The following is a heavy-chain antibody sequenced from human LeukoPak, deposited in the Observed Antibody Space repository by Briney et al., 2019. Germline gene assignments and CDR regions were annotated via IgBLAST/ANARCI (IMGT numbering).Heavy chain of an antibody. Sequence: GGTLRLSCAASGFTFSNHGMNWVREAPGKGLECVSSISGSSSYIYYADSVKGRFTISGDNAKKSLYLQKNGLRADDTAVYYCAKGRVRQFDPFDYWGQGTLVTVSS. CDR1: GFTFSNHG. CDR3: AKGRVRQFDPFDY. J-gene: IGHJ4*02. D-gene: IGHD1-1*01. CDR2: ISGSSSYI. V-gene: IGHV3-21*04.